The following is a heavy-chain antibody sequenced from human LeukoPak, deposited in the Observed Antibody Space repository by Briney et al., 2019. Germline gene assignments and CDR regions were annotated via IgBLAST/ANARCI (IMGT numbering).Heavy chain of an antibody. Sequence: ASVKVSCKTSGYSFTDYYMHWVRQAPGQGLEWMGWINPNSGGTSSAQKFQGRVTMSRDTSITTVYMEVSWLTSDDTAIYYCARADRLDGGPYLIGPWGQGTLVTVSS. CDR3: ARADRLDGGPYLIGP. D-gene: IGHD2-21*01. J-gene: IGHJ5*02. CDR2: INPNSGGT. CDR1: GYSFTDYY. V-gene: IGHV1-2*02.